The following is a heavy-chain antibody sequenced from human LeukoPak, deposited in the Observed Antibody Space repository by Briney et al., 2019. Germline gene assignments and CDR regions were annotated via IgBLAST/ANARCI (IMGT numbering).Heavy chain of an antibody. CDR3: ARVGYDCVWGSYRYSDY. V-gene: IGHV1-2*02. J-gene: IGHJ4*02. Sequence: GASVKVSRKASGYTFAGYYMHWVRQAPGQRLEWMGWINPNSGGTNYAQKLNGRVTMTRDMSISTADVELSRLRSGDTAVYDCARVGYDCVWGSYRYSDYWGQGTLLTVSS. CDR2: INPNSGGT. CDR1: GYTFAGYY. D-gene: IGHD3-16*02.